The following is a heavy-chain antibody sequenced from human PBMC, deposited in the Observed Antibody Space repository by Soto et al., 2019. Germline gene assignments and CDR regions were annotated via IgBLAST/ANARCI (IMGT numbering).Heavy chain of an antibody. V-gene: IGHV4-61*01. CDR3: AREWGGAFDI. CDR1: GGSVSSGSYY. J-gene: IGHJ3*02. D-gene: IGHD3-16*01. Sequence: QVQLQESGPGLVKPSETLSLTCTVSGGSVSSGSYYWSWIRQPPGKGLEWIGYIYYSGSTNYNPSLKSRVTISVDTSKNQFSLKLSSVTAADTAVYYCAREWGGAFDIWGQGTMVTVSS. CDR2: IYYSGST.